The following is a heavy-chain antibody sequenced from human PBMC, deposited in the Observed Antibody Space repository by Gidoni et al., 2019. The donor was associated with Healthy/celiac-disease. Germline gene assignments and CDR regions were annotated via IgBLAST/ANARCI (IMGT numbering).Heavy chain of an antibody. D-gene: IGHD3-22*01. CDR2: ISYDGSNK. CDR3: AKDLSGGYDTPSFDY. J-gene: IGHJ4*02. Sequence: QVQLVESGGGVVQPGRSLILSCAASGFTFSSYGMHWVRQASGKGLEWVAVISYDGSNKNYADEGKGRFTISRDNSKNTLYLQMNSLRAEDTAVYYCAKDLSGGYDTPSFDYWGQGTLVTVSS. V-gene: IGHV3-30*18. CDR1: GFTFSSYG.